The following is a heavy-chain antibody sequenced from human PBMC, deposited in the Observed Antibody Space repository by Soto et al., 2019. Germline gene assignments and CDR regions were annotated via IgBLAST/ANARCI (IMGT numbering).Heavy chain of an antibody. CDR3: AGGIGRFWSGYLPA. V-gene: IGHV1-69*06. CDR1: GGTFSSYA. CDR2: IIPIFGTA. J-gene: IGHJ5*02. Sequence: QVQLVQSGAEVKKPGSSVKVSCKASGGTFSSYAISWVRQAPGQGLEWMGGIIPIFGTANYAQKFQGRVTITADKSTIIAYMELSSVRSEDMAVYYCAGGIGRFWSGYLPAWGQGTLVTVSS. D-gene: IGHD3-3*01.